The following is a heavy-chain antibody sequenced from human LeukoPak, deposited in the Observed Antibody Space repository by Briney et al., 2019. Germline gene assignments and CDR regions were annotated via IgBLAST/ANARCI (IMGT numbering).Heavy chain of an antibody. D-gene: IGHD6-19*01. CDR2: INAGNGNT. Sequence: TSVKVSCKASGYTFTSYAMHWVRQAPGQRLEWMGWINAGNGNTKYSQKFQGRVTITRDTSASTAYMELSSLRSEDTAVYYCARRGFLYSSGWYGGIDYWGQGTLVTVSS. V-gene: IGHV1-3*01. CDR1: GYTFTSYA. CDR3: ARRGFLYSSGWYGGIDY. J-gene: IGHJ4*02.